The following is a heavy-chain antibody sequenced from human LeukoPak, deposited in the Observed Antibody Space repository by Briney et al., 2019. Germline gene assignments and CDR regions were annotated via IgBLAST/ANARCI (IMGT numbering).Heavy chain of an antibody. D-gene: IGHD3-10*01. CDR2: IYYSGST. J-gene: IGHJ4*02. V-gene: IGHV4-39*07. Sequence: SETLSLTCTVSGGSMSSSSYYWGWIRQPPGKGLEWIGSIYYSGSTYYNPSLKSRVTISVDTSKNQFSLKLSSVTAADTAVYYCGSSGTLSNFDYWGQGTLVTVSS. CDR3: GSSGTLSNFDY. CDR1: GGSMSSSSYY.